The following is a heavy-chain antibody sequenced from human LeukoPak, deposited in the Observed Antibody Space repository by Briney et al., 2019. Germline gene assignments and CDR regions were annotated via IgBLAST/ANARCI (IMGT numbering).Heavy chain of an antibody. Sequence: GGSLRLSCAASGFTFSSYAMNWVRQVPEKGLEWFSAISGSGGSTYYADSVKGRFTISRDNSKNTLSLQMNGLRADDTAVYYCAKASTFSGSPVDYWGQGTLVTVSS. D-gene: IGHD1-26*01. CDR1: GFTFSSYA. CDR2: ISGSGGST. V-gene: IGHV3-23*01. J-gene: IGHJ4*02. CDR3: AKASTFSGSPVDY.